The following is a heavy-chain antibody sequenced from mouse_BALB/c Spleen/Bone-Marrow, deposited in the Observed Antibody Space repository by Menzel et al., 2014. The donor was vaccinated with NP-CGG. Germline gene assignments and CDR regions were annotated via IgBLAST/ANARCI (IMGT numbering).Heavy chain of an antibody. Sequence: VQLKHSGPELVKPGASMKISCKASGYSFTGSTMNWVKQSHGKNLEWIGLINPYNGGTRYNQKFKGKATLTVDKSSSTAYMELLSLTSEDSAVYYCARSDYRYDDGVDYWGQGTSVTVSS. D-gene: IGHD2-14*01. CDR3: ARSDYRYDDGVDY. CDR1: GYSFTGST. J-gene: IGHJ4*01. CDR2: INPYNGGT. V-gene: IGHV1-37*01.